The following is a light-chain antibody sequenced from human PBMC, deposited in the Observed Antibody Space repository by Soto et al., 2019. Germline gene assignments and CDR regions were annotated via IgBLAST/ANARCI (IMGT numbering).Light chain of an antibody. V-gene: IGKV3-15*01. J-gene: IGKJ1*01. Sequence: EIVLTQSPATPSVSPGERATLSCRASQSVRNNLAWYQQKPGQAPRLLIYGASTRATSFPARFSGSGSGTDFTLTISSLQSEDFAVYYCQQYNNWPWTFGQGTKVDIK. CDR3: QQYNNWPWT. CDR2: GAS. CDR1: QSVRNN.